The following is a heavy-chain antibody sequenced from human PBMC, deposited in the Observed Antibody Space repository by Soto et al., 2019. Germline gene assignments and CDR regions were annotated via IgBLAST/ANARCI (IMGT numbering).Heavy chain of an antibody. CDR1: GGTFSSNT. CDR3: ARQFDSDTTGYYYAY. Sequence: ASVKVSCKASGGTFSSNTISWVRRAPGQGLEWMGGIMPIFGSANYAQKFQGRVTITADENTRTVYMELSRLRSEDTAVYYCARQFDSDTTGYYYAYWGQGTLVTVSS. J-gene: IGHJ4*02. V-gene: IGHV1-69*13. D-gene: IGHD3-22*01. CDR2: IMPIFGSA.